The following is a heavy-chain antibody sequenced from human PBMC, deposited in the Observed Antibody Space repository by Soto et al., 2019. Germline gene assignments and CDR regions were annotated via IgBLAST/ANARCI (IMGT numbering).Heavy chain of an antibody. J-gene: IGHJ3*02. Sequence: GALRLSCAASGFTFSSYSMNWVRQAPGKGLEWVSSINSGSSYMYYADSVKGRFTISRDNAKNSLYLQMNSLRAGDTAVYYCARGPTEYCSGGSCYRDGAFDIWGQGTMVTVSS. CDR3: ARGPTEYCSGGSCYRDGAFDI. CDR1: GFTFSSYS. V-gene: IGHV3-21*01. CDR2: INSGSSYM. D-gene: IGHD2-15*01.